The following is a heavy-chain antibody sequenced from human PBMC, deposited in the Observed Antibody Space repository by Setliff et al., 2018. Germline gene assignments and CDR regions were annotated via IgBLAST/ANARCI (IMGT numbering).Heavy chain of an antibody. D-gene: IGHD2-2*01. J-gene: IGHJ6*03. Sequence: SVKVSCKASGGTFSSYAISWVRQAPVQGLEWMGRIIPIFGTANYAQKFQGRVTITADKSTSTAYMELSSLRAEDTAVYYCARARYCSSTSCYYYYYMDVWGKGTTVTVSS. CDR1: GGTFSSYA. CDR2: IIPIFGTA. V-gene: IGHV1-69*06. CDR3: ARARYCSSTSCYYYYYMDV.